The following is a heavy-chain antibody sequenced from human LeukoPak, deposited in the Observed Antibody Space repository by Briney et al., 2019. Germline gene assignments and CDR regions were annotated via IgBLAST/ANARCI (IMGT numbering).Heavy chain of an antibody. Sequence: GGSLRLSCAASGFAFISYWMSWVRQAPGKGLAGVDNIKQDGSEKYYVDSVKGRFTISRDNAKNSLYLQMNGLRAEDTAVYYCVGSGYYYGSGIDYWGQGTLVTVSS. CDR2: IKQDGSEK. CDR3: VGSGYYYGSGIDY. D-gene: IGHD3-10*01. V-gene: IGHV3-7*01. J-gene: IGHJ4*02. CDR1: GFAFISYW.